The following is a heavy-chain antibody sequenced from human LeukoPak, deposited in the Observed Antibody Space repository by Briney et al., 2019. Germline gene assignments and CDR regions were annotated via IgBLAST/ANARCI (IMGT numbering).Heavy chain of an antibody. CDR2: ISAYNGKT. V-gene: IGHV1-18*01. CDR1: GYTFTSYG. D-gene: IGHD6-6*01. CDR3: ARGLAARLNFDY. Sequence: ASVKVSCKASGYTFTSYGISWVRQAPGQGLEWMGWISAYNGKTNYAQKLQGSVTMTTDQCPSTAYMELRSLRSDDTAVYYCARGLAARLNFDYWGQGTLVTVSS. J-gene: IGHJ4*02.